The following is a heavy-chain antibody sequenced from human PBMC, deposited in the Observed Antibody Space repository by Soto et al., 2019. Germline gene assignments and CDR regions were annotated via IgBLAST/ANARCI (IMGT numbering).Heavy chain of an antibody. D-gene: IGHD3-22*01. V-gene: IGHV3-49*03. CDR3: TTNYYDSSGYDNWFDP. CDR2: IRSKAYSGTT. J-gene: IGHJ5*02. CDR1: GFTFGDYA. Sequence: HPGGSLRLSCTASGFTFGDYAMSWFRQAPGKGLEWVGFIRSKAYSGTTEYAASVKGRFTISRDDSKSIAYLQMNSLKTEDTAVYYCTTNYYDSSGYDNWFDPWGQGT.